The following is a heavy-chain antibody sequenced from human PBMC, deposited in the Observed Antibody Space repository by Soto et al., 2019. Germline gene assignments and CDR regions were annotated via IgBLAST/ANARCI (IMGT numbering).Heavy chain of an antibody. CDR2: IYSGGYT. D-gene: IGHD3-10*01. J-gene: IGHJ4*02. Sequence: EVQLVESGGGLIQPGGSLRLSCAVSGFTVSNNYMSWVRQAPGKGLEGVSVIYSGGYTAYGDSVKGRFAISRDNSKNPLYLQQKSRGADGPAVFYCGTHPGGGGYWGQGTLVTVSS. CDR1: GFTVSNNY. CDR3: GTHPGGGGY. V-gene: IGHV3-53*01.